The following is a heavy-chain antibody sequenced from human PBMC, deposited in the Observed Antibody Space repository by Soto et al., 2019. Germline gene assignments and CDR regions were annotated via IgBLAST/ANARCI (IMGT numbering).Heavy chain of an antibody. CDR3: ARGYCTNGVCLYYYYYYMDV. Sequence: TLSLTCTVSGGSISSGGYYWSWIRQHPGKGLEWIGYIYYSGSTYYNPSLKSRVTISVDTSKNQFSLKLSSVTAADTAVYYCARGYCTNGVCLYYYYYYMDVWGKGTTVTVSS. CDR2: IYYSGST. J-gene: IGHJ6*03. CDR1: GGSISSGGYY. D-gene: IGHD2-8*01. V-gene: IGHV4-31*03.